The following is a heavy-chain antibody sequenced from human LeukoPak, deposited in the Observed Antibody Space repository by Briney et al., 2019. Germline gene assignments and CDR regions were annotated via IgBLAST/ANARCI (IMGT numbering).Heavy chain of an antibody. CDR1: GFTYSSYE. CDR3: SGSYYQLPDY. D-gene: IGHD1-26*01. V-gene: IGHV3-48*03. J-gene: IGHJ4*02. Sequence: GGSLRLSCAASGFTYSSYEMNWVRQAPGKGLEWVSYISSSGSTIYYADSVKGRFTISRDNAKNSLCLQMNSLRAEDTAVYYCSGSYYQLPDYWGQGTLVTVSS. CDR2: ISSSGSTI.